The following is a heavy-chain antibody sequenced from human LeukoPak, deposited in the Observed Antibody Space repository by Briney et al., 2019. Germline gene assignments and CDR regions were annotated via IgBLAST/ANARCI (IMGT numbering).Heavy chain of an antibody. CDR2: ISAYNSYDKGNT. J-gene: IGHJ4*02. Sequence: ASVKVSCKASGYTFANYGISWMRQAPGQGLEWMGWISAYNSYDKGNTNYAQKFQDRVTMTADTATSTAFMELRSLRSDDTAVYYCTRDRSSNDYWGQGTLVTVSS. D-gene: IGHD6-6*01. V-gene: IGHV1-18*01. CDR3: TRDRSSNDY. CDR1: GYTFANYG.